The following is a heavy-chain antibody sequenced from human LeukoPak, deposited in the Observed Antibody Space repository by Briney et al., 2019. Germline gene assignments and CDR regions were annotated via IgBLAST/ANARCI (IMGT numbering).Heavy chain of an antibody. CDR3: ASLGYNSWYAFDY. J-gene: IGHJ4*02. CDR2: INSDGGAR. V-gene: IGHV3-74*01. CDR1: GFTLSSRW. Sequence: GGSLRLSCAVSGFTLSSRWEHWVRHAPRQGLVLVSRINSDGGARTYADSAKGRCTTSRDNPKNTLYPQMKSLRAEDTAVYYCASLGYNSWYAFDYWGQGTLVTVSS. D-gene: IGHD6-13*01.